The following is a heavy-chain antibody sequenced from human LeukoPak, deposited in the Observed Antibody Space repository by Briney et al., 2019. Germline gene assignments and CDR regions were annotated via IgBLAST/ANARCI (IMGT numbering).Heavy chain of an antibody. CDR2: ISAYNGNT. Sequence: ASVKVSCKAFGYTFTNFGVTWVRQAPGQGLEWMGWISAYNGNTNYAQKFQGRVTMTTDTSTSTAYMELRSLRSDDTAVFYCAGGIASTGRYYFDYWGQGTLVTVSS. CDR3: AGGIASTGRYYFDY. CDR1: GYTFTNFG. J-gene: IGHJ4*02. D-gene: IGHD6-13*01. V-gene: IGHV1-18*01.